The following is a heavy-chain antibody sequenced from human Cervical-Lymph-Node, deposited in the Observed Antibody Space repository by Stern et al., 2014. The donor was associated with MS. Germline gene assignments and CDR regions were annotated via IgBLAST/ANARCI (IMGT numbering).Heavy chain of an antibody. CDR3: ARDLRPPMAAGRDSARFDR. D-gene: IGHD3-10*01. V-gene: IGHV1-69*12. Sequence: QVQLVQSGAEVREPGSSVKVSCKASGGTFSSYGFSWVRQAPGHGLEWMGGITPISGTTVYAQKFQGIITITADESTNTVSMELTRLRSEDTAVYYCARDLRPPMAAGRDSARFDRWGQGTLVTVSS. J-gene: IGHJ5*02. CDR2: ITPISGTT. CDR1: GGTFSSYG.